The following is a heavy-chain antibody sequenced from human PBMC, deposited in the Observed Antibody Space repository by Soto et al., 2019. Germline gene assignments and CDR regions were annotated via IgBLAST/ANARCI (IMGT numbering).Heavy chain of an antibody. CDR1: GGSLSSYY. V-gene: IGHV4-59*01. Sequence: ASETLSLTCVVSGGSLSSYYWSWIRQPPGKGLEWIGYIYYSGSTNYNPSLKSRVTISVDTSKNQFSLKLSSVTAADTAVYYCATTWGSTNDYWGRGTLVTAPQ. CDR2: IYYSGST. J-gene: IGHJ4*02. D-gene: IGHD3-16*01. CDR3: ATTWGSTNDY.